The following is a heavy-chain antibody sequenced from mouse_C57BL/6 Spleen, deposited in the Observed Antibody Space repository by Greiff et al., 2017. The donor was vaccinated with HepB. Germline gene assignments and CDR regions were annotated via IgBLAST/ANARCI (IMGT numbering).Heavy chain of an antibody. Sequence: VKLVESGPGLVQPSQSLSITCTVSGFSLTSYGVHWVRQSPGKGLEWLGVIWRGGSTDYNAAFMSRLSITKDNSKSQVFFKMNSLQADDTAIYYCAKNMASYDGYPWFAYWGQGTLVTVSA. V-gene: IGHV2-5*01. CDR3: AKNMASYDGYPWFAY. D-gene: IGHD2-3*01. CDR1: GFSLTSYG. J-gene: IGHJ3*01. CDR2: IWRGGST.